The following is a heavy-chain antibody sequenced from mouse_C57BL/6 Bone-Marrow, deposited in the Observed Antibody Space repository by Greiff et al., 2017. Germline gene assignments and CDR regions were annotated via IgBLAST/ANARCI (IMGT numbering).Heavy chain of an antibody. CDR3: TRELVRRPMDY. CDR1: GYTFTDYE. Sequence: VQLQQSGAELVRPGASVTLSCKASGYTFTDYEMHWVKQTPVHGLEWIGAIDPETGGTAYNQKFKGKAILTADKSSSTAYMELRSLTSEDSAVYYCTRELVRRPMDYWGQGTSVTVSS. J-gene: IGHJ4*01. V-gene: IGHV1-15*01. CDR2: IDPETGGT. D-gene: IGHD2-14*01.